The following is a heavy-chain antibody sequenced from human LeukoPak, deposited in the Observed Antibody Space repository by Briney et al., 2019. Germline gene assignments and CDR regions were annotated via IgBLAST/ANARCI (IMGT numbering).Heavy chain of an antibody. D-gene: IGHD3-22*01. CDR2: IKQDGSEK. Sequence: GGSLRLSCAASGFTFSSYWMSWVRQAPGKGLEWVANIKQDGSEKYYVDSVKGRFTISRDNAKNSLYLQMNSLRAEDTAVYYCARTLYYYDSSGYWGAFDIWGQGTMVTVSS. CDR1: GFTFSSYW. V-gene: IGHV3-7*01. CDR3: ARTLYYYDSSGYWGAFDI. J-gene: IGHJ3*02.